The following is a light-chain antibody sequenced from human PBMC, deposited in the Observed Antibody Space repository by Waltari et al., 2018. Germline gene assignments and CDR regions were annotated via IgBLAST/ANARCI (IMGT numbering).Light chain of an antibody. V-gene: IGKV3-20*01. CDR2: HAS. Sequence: EIVLTQSPGTLSLSPGERATLSGRASQSVSKYLAWYPQKPGQAPRLLIYHASTRAAGIPDRFSGSGYGTDFSLTISRLEAEDVAVYYCQHYVSLPATFGQGTKVEIK. CDR1: QSVSKY. J-gene: IGKJ1*01. CDR3: QHYVSLPAT.